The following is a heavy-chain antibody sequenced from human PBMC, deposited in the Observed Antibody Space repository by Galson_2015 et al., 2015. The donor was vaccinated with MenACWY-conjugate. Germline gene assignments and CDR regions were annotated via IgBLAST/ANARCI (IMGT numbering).Heavy chain of an antibody. J-gene: IGHJ4*02. V-gene: IGHV3-23*01. D-gene: IGHD3-9*01. CDR3: AKDLVKNYEMLTGYYND. CDR2: ISDSGRST. CDR1: GFTFSSYA. Sequence: SLRLSCAASGFTFSSYAMTWVRRAPGKGLEWVSTISDSGRSTYYADSVKGRFIISRDNSKKTVSLQMNSLSAEDTAAYYCAKDLVKNYEMLTGYYNDWGQRILVIVSS.